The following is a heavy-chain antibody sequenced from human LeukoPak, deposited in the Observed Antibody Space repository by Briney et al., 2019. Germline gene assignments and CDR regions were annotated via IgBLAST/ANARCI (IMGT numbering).Heavy chain of an antibody. CDR3: ARDLDIVVVPAATNAGFNWFDP. Sequence: GSLRLSCAASGFTFSSYAMSWVRQAPGKGLEWVSAISGSGGSTYYADSVKGRFTISRDNSKNTLYLQMNSLRAEDTAVYYCARDLDIVVVPAATNAGFNWFDPWGQGTLVTVSS. V-gene: IGHV3-23*01. J-gene: IGHJ5*02. CDR2: ISGSGGST. D-gene: IGHD2-2*01. CDR1: GFTFSSYA.